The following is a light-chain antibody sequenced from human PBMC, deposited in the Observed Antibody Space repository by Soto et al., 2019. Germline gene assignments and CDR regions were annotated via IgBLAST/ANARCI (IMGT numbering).Light chain of an antibody. J-gene: IGLJ1*01. CDR1: SSDVGGYNY. V-gene: IGLV2-14*01. CDR3: SSYTSSSPRL. CDR2: EVS. Sequence: QSALTQPASVSGSPGQSITISCTGTSSDVGGYNYVSWYQQHPGKAPKLMIYEVSNRPSGVSNRFSGSKSGNTASLTISGLQAEDEADYYCSSYTSSSPRLFGTGTKLTVL.